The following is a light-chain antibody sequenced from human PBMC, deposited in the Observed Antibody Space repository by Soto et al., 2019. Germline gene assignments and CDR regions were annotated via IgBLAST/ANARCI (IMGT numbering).Light chain of an antibody. Sequence: EIVLTQSPATLSLSPGERATLSCRASQSVSSYLAWYQQKPGQAPRLLLYDASNRATGIPARFSGSGSGTDFTLTISSLEPEDFAVYYCQQRSNWPPLTLGGGTKVEIK. CDR2: DAS. V-gene: IGKV3-11*01. CDR3: QQRSNWPPLT. CDR1: QSVSSY. J-gene: IGKJ4*01.